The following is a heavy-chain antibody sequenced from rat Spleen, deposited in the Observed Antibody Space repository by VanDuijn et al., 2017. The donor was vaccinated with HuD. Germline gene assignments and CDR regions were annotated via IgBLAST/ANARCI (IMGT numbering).Heavy chain of an antibody. D-gene: IGHD1-1*01. Sequence: EVQLQESGPGLVKPSQSLSLTCSVTGYSITSNYWGWIRKFPGNKLEWMGYINGAGNTNYNPSLKSRISITRDTSKNQFFLQVNSVTTEDTATYYCARWDYYSPRWYFDFWGPGTMVTVSS. CDR2: INGAGNT. J-gene: IGHJ1*01. CDR1: GYSITSNY. V-gene: IGHV3-3*01. CDR3: ARWDYYSPRWYFDF.